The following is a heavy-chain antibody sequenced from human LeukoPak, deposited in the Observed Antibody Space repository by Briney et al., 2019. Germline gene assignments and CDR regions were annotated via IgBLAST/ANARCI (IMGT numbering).Heavy chain of an antibody. J-gene: IGHJ4*02. CDR2: ISGSGGST. Sequence: GGSLRLSCAASGFTFSSYAMSWVRQAPGKGLEWVSAISGSGGSTYYADSVKGRFTISRDNSKNTLYLQMNSLRAEDTAVYYCARGTYVVTAISHYFDYWGQGTLVTVSS. CDR1: GFTFSSYA. D-gene: IGHD2-21*02. V-gene: IGHV3-23*01. CDR3: ARGTYVVTAISHYFDY.